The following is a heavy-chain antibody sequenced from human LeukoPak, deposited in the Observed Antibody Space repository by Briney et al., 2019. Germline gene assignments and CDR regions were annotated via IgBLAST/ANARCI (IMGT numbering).Heavy chain of an antibody. CDR2: IYTSGST. CDR1: GGSISSGSYY. V-gene: IGHV4-61*02. Sequence: SETLSFTCTGSGGSISSGSYYWSWIRQPAEKVLKMIGRIYTSGSTNYNPSLKSRVTISVDTSKNQFSLKLSSVTAADTAVYYCARVLSSYYYYYMDVWGKGTTVTVSS. J-gene: IGHJ6*03. CDR3: ARVLSSYYYYYMDV. D-gene: IGHD6-19*01.